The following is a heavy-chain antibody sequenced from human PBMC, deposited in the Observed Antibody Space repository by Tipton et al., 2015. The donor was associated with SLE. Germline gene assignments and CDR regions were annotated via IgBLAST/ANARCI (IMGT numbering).Heavy chain of an antibody. V-gene: IGHV3-64D*09. CDR3: VKDVDYDILTGYWFDY. J-gene: IGHJ4*02. Sequence: QLVQSGRGVVQPGRSLRLSCAASGFTFSSYAMHWVRQAPGKGLEYVSAISSNGGSTYYADSVKGRFTISRDNSKNTLYLQMSSLRAEDTAVYYCVKDVDYDILTGYWFDYWGQGTLVTVSS. D-gene: IGHD3-9*01. CDR1: GFTFSSYA. CDR2: ISSNGGST.